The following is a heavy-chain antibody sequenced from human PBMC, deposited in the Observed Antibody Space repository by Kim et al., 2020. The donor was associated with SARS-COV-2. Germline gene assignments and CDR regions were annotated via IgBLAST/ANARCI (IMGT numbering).Heavy chain of an antibody. CDR2: ST. CDR3: AREARDSSLD. J-gene: IGHJ4*02. Sequence: STYYNPSRKSRVTISVDTSKNQFSLKLSSVTAADTAVYYCAREARDSSLDWGQGTLVTASS. V-gene: IGHV4-39*07. D-gene: IGHD6-6*01.